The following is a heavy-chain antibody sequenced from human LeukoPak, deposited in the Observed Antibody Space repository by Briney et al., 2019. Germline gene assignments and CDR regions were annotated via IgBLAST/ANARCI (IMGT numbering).Heavy chain of an antibody. CDR3: AKYLGYSFDY. CDR2: IKHDGSEI. CDR1: GFTFSSYA. D-gene: IGHD6-13*01. J-gene: IGHJ4*02. V-gene: IGHV3-7*05. Sequence: GGSLRLSCAASGFTFSSYAMHWVRQAPGKGLEWVANIKHDGSEIYYVDSVKGRFTISRDNAKNSLYLQMNSLRAEDTAVYYCAKYLGYSFDYWGQGTLVTVSS.